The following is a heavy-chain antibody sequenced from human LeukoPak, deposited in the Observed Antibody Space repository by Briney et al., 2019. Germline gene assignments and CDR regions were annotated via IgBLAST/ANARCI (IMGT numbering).Heavy chain of an antibody. V-gene: IGHV5-51*01. CDR2: IYPGDSDT. J-gene: IGHJ4*02. CDR3: ARRHLRYDILTGYYNEDYFDY. D-gene: IGHD3-9*01. CDR1: GYSFTSYW. Sequence: PGESLQISCQGSGYSFTSYWIGWVRPVPGKGLEWMGIIYPGDSDTRYSPSFQGQVTISADKSISTAYLQWSSLKASDTAMYYCARRHLRYDILTGYYNEDYFDYWGQGTLVTVSS.